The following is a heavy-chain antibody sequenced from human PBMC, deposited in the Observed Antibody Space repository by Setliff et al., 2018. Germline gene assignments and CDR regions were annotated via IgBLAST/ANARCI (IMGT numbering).Heavy chain of an antibody. CDR2: IIPIFGTA. D-gene: IGHD6-19*01. V-gene: IGHV1-69*05. Sequence: SVKVSCKASGGTFSSYAISWVRQAPGQGLEWMGGIIPIFGTANYAQKFQGRVTITTDESTGTAYMELSSLRSEDTAVYYCVRDKVERTYSSGWSWEYYFDYWGQGTLVTVSS. CDR3: VRDKVERTYSSGWSWEYYFDY. CDR1: GGTFSSYA. J-gene: IGHJ4*02.